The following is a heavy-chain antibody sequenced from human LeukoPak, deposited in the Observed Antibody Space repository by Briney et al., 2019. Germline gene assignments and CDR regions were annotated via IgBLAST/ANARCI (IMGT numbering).Heavy chain of an antibody. CDR3: AKRGVVIRVILVGFHKEAYYFDS. CDR1: GFTFKNND. CDR2: IDDGGVRT. Sequence: GGSLRLSCAASGFTFKNNDMTWVRQAPGKGLEWVSTIDDGGVRTYYADSVKGRFTISRDNPKNTLYLQMNSLRAEDTAVYFCAKRGVVIRVILVGFHKEAYYFDSWGQGALVTVSS. V-gene: IGHV3-23*01. D-gene: IGHD3-22*01. J-gene: IGHJ4*02.